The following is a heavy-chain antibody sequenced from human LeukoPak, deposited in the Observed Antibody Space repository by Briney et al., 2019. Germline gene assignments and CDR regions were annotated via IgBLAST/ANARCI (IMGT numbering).Heavy chain of an antibody. D-gene: IGHD3-22*01. V-gene: IGHV3-30*04. CDR2: ISYDGSNK. J-gene: IGHJ4*02. CDR1: GFTFSSYA. Sequence: PGGSLRLSCAASGFTFSSYAMHWVRQAPGKGLEWVAVISYDGSNKYYADSVMGRFTISRDNANNSLYLQMNSLRAEDTAVYYCARHVVAVGFDYWGQGTLVTVSS. CDR3: ARHVVAVGFDY.